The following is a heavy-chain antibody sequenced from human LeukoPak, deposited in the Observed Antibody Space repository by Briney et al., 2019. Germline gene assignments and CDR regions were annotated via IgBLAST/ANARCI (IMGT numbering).Heavy chain of an antibody. J-gene: IGHJ4*02. CDR2: ISAYNGNT. CDR3: ARDQSGVVPAAGKFDY. V-gene: IGHV1-18*01. CDR1: GYTFTIYG. Sequence: ASVRVSCTASGYTFTIYGISWVRQAPGQGLEWMGWISAYNGNTNYAQKLQGRVTMTTDTSTSTAYMELRSLRSDDTAVYYCARDQSGVVPAAGKFDYWGQGTLVTVSS. D-gene: IGHD2-2*01.